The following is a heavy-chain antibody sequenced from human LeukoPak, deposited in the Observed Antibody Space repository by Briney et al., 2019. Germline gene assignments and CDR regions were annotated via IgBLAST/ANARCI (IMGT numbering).Heavy chain of an antibody. V-gene: IGHV4-38-2*02. CDR1: GYSISSGYY. Sequence: SETLSLTCTVSGYSISSGYYWGRIRQPPGKGLEWIGSIYHSGTTYYNPSLKSRVTISVDTSKNQFSLKLGSVTATDTAVYYCARVISGSYSPEWGQGTLVTVSS. CDR3: ARVISGSYSPE. CDR2: IYHSGTT. D-gene: IGHD1-26*01. J-gene: IGHJ4*02.